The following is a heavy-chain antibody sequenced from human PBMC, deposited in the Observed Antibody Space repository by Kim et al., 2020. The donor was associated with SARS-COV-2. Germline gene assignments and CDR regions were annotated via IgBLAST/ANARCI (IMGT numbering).Heavy chain of an antibody. CDR3: ARVRRGYSGSYLHHAFDI. Sequence: SETLSLTCAVSGGSISSSNWWSWVRQPQGKGLEWIGEIFHSGSTNYNPSLKSRVTISVDKSKNQFSLKLSSVTAADTAVYYCARVRRGYSGSYLHHAFDIWGQGTIVTVSS. J-gene: IGHJ3*02. D-gene: IGHD1-26*01. V-gene: IGHV4-4*02. CDR2: IFHSGST. CDR1: GGSISSSNW.